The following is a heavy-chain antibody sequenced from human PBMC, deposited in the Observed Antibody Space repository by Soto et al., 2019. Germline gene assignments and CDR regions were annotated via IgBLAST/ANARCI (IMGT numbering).Heavy chain of an antibody. V-gene: IGHV4-39*01. D-gene: IGHD3-3*01. Sequence: SETLSLTSTVSGGSISSSSYYWGWIRQPPGKGLEWIGSIYYSGSTYYNPSLKSRVTISVDTSKNQFSLKLSSVTAADTAVYYCARIGALGIFGVAITDYYYYGMDVWGQGTTVT. CDR2: IYYSGST. CDR3: ARIGALGIFGVAITDYYYYGMDV. J-gene: IGHJ6*02. CDR1: GGSISSSSYY.